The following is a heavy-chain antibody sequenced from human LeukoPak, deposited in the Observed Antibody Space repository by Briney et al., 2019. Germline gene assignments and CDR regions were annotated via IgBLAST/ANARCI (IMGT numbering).Heavy chain of an antibody. J-gene: IGHJ6*02. Sequence: ASVKVSCKSSGGTFSSYAISWVRQAPGQGLEWRGRIIPILGIANYAQKFQGRVTITADKSTSTAYMELSSLRSEDTAVYYCARVPYSSSPRYYYYGMDVWGQGTTVTVSS. CDR1: GGTFSSYA. D-gene: IGHD6-6*01. V-gene: IGHV1-69*04. CDR3: ARVPYSSSPRYYYYGMDV. CDR2: IIPILGIA.